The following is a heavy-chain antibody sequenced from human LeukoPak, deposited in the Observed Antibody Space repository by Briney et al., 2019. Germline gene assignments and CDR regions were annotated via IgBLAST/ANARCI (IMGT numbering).Heavy chain of an antibody. V-gene: IGHV1-69*01. CDR1: GGTFSSYA. CDR2: IIPIFGTA. J-gene: IGHJ4*02. Sequence: SSVKVSCKASGGTFSSYAISWVRQAPGQGLEWMGGIIPIFGTANYAQKFQGRVTITADESTSTAYMELSSLRSEDTAGYYCARDRLFGVVTSFDYWGQGTLVTVSS. CDR3: ARDRLFGVVTSFDY. D-gene: IGHD3-3*01.